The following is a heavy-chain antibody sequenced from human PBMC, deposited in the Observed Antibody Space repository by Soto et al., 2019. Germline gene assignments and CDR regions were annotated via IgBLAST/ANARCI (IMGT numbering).Heavy chain of an antibody. D-gene: IGHD3-22*01. CDR1: GVTFGSYG. J-gene: IGHJ4*02. CDR3: AKDLLGGYYDSSGYDY. V-gene: IGHV3-30*18. CDR2: ISYDGSNK. Sequence: HPGGSLRLSCAASGVTFGSYGMHWVGQGPGKGLEWVAVISYDGSNKYYADSVKGRFTISRDNSKNTLYLQMNSLRAEDTAVYYCAKDLLGGYYDSSGYDYWGQGTLVTVSS.